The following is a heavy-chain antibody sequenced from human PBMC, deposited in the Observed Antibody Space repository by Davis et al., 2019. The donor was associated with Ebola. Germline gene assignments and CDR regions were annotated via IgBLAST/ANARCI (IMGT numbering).Heavy chain of an antibody. V-gene: IGHV3-7*01. D-gene: IGHD2-8*01. CDR3: ARNYIVLMVYALDY. CDR2: IKQDGSEK. Sequence: GESLKISCAASGFTFSSYWMSWVRQAPGKGLEWVANIKQDGSEKYYVDSVKGRFTISRDNAKNSLYLQMNSLRAEDTAVYYCARNYIVLMVYALDYWGQGTLVTVSS. CDR1: GFTFSSYW. J-gene: IGHJ4*02.